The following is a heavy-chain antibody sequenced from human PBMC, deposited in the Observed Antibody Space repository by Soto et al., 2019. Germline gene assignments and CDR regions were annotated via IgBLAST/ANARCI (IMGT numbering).Heavy chain of an antibody. J-gene: IGHJ6*03. CDR3: ARGSIVVVPAAGRAYYYMDV. CDR2: INHSGST. V-gene: IGHV4-34*01. D-gene: IGHD2-2*01. Sequence: PSETLSLTCAVYGGSFSGYYWSWIRQPPGKRLEWIGEINHSGSTNYNPSLKSRVTISVDTSKNQFSLKLSSVTAADTAVYYCARGSIVVVPAAGRAYYYMDVWGKGTTVTVSS. CDR1: GGSFSGYY.